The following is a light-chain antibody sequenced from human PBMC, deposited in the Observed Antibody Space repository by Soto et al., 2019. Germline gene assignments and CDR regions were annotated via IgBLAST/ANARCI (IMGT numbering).Light chain of an antibody. CDR2: EVS. J-gene: IGLJ1*01. Sequence: QSALTQPPSASGSPGQSVTISCTGTRSDVGGYNYVSWYQQHPGRAPKLIIYEVSQRPSGVPDRFSGSKSGNTASLTASGLQAEDEADYYCTSYAGSNILFVFGTGTKLTVL. CDR1: RSDVGGYNY. CDR3: TSYAGSNILFV. V-gene: IGLV2-8*01.